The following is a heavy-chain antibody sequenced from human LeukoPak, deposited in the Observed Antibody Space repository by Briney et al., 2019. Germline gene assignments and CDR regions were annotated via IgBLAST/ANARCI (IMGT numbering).Heavy chain of an antibody. CDR2: IYSGGST. CDR3: AKAPYYDFWSDYYSPNFEY. Sequence: PGGSLRLSCAASGFTVSTYYMTWVRQAPGKGLECVSVIYSGGSTYYADSVKGRFTISRDNSKKTLYLQMNSLRAEDTAVYYCAKAPYYDFWSDYYSPNFEYWGQGTLVTVSS. CDR1: GFTVSTYY. V-gene: IGHV3-53*01. D-gene: IGHD3-3*01. J-gene: IGHJ4*02.